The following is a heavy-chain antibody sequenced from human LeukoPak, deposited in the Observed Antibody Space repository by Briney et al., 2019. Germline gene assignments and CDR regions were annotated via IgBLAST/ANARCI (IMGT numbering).Heavy chain of an antibody. Sequence: PGGSLMLSCVASGCTFSSHAMSWVRQAPGKGLEWVSTISGTGDSTFYADSVKGRFTISRDNSKNTLYLQMSSLRADDTAMYYCAKLILGARSLFDFRGQGILVTVSS. CDR1: GCTFSSHA. J-gene: IGHJ4*02. D-gene: IGHD1-26*01. CDR2: ISGTGDST. V-gene: IGHV3-23*01. CDR3: AKLILGARSLFDF.